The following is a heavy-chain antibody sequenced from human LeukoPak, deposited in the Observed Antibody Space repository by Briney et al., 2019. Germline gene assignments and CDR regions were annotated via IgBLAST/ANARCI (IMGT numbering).Heavy chain of an antibody. Sequence: SETLSLTCAVYGGSFSGYYWSWIRQPPGKGLEWIGEINHSGSTNYNPSLKSRVTISVDTSKNQFSLKLSSVTAADTAVYYCARSDAGKDRWFDLWGQGTLVTVSS. D-gene: IGHD1-1*01. V-gene: IGHV4-34*01. J-gene: IGHJ5*02. CDR2: INHSGST. CDR3: ARSDAGKDRWFDL. CDR1: GGSFSGYY.